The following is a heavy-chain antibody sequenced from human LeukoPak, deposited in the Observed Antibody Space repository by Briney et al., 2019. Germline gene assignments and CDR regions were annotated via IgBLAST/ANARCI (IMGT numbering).Heavy chain of an antibody. Sequence: PGGSLRLSCVAYGFTFDDYTMHWVRHDPGEGVEGVSLISWEGGTIYYADSVRGRFTISRDNSKNSLYLQMNSLRSEDTALYYCAKGIAASGRAFDSWGQGTLVTVST. CDR1: GFTFDDYT. V-gene: IGHV3-43*01. J-gene: IGHJ4*02. CDR3: AKGIAASGRAFDS. CDR2: ISWEGGTI. D-gene: IGHD6-13*01.